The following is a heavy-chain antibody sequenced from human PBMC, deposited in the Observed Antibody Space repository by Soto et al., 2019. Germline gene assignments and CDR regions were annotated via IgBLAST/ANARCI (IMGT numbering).Heavy chain of an antibody. CDR2: IKPSGGST. V-gene: IGHV1-46*01. CDR1: GYPFTSYY. D-gene: IGHD6-19*01. CDR3: ARENSSGWYGYYYYGMDV. J-gene: IGHJ6*02. Sequence: ASVKVSWKASGYPFTSYYVHCVRQAPGQGLEWTGIIKPSGGSTSYAQKFQGRVTMTRDTSTSTVYMELSSLRSEDTALYYCARENSSGWYGYYYYGMDVWGQGTTVTVSS.